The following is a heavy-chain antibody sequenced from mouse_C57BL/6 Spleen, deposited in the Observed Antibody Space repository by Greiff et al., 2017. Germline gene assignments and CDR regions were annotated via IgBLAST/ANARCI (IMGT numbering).Heavy chain of an antibody. J-gene: IGHJ1*03. CDR1: GYTFTSYW. V-gene: IGHV1-61*01. Sequence: VQLQQPGAALVRPGSSVKLSCKASGYTFTSYWMDWVKQRPGQGLEWIGNIYPSDSETHYNQKFKDKATLTVDKSSSTAYMQLSSLTSEDSAVYYCARGWTHWYFDVWGTGTTVTVSS. CDR2: IYPSDSET. D-gene: IGHD2-3*01. CDR3: ARGWTHWYFDV.